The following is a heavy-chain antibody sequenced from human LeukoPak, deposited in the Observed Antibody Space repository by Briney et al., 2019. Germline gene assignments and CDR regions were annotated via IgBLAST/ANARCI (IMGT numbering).Heavy chain of an antibody. CDR2: ISGSGAGT. V-gene: IGHV3-23*01. Sequence: GGSLRLSCAASGFTFSNYAMNWVRQAPGKGLEWVSGISGSGAGTYYADSVKGRFTISRDNSKNTLYLQMNSLRAEDTAVYYCAKMVREFYTISYYFDYWGQGTLVTVSS. CDR3: AKMVREFYTISYYFDY. CDR1: GFTFSNYA. J-gene: IGHJ4*02. D-gene: IGHD2-8*01.